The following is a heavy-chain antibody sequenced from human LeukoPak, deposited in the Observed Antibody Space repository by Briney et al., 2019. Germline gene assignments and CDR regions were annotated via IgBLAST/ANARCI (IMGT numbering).Heavy chain of an antibody. CDR3: ARSVTVDY. D-gene: IGHD2-21*02. CDR1: GSTFSGYS. CDR2: ISSSASTI. J-gene: IGHJ4*02. Sequence: GGSRRRSWPPPGSTFSGYSRNWVSQAPGKGLESVSYISSSASTIYYADSVKGRFTISRDNAKNSLYLQMKSLRAEDTAVYYCARSVTVDYWGQGTLVTVSS. V-gene: IGHV3-48*04.